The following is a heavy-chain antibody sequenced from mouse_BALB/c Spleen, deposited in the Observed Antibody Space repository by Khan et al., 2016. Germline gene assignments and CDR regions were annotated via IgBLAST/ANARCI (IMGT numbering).Heavy chain of an antibody. Sequence: QVQLKQSGPELVKPGASVRISCKASGHTFTSYYIHWVKQRPGQGLEWLGWIYPGNVNTKYNEKFKGKATLTADKSSSTAYMQLSSLTSEDSAVYFCARGGLRRGYYFDYWGQGTTLTVSS. CDR2: IYPGNVNT. V-gene: IGHV1S56*01. J-gene: IGHJ2*01. CDR1: GHTFTSYY. D-gene: IGHD2-4*01. CDR3: ARGGLRRGYYFDY.